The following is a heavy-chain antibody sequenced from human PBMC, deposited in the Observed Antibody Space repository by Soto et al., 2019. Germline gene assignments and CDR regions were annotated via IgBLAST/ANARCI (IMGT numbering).Heavy chain of an antibody. D-gene: IGHD5-12*01. CDR1: GFTFSSYG. CDR3: ERGEGYSGYSFDY. J-gene: IGHJ4*02. CDR2: IWYDGSNK. V-gene: IGHV3-33*01. Sequence: QVQLVESGGGVVQPGRSLRLSCAASGFTFSSYGMHWVRQAPGKGLEWVAVIWYDGSNKYYADSVKGRFTISRDNSKNTLYLQMNSLRAEDTAVYYCERGEGYSGYSFDYWGQGTLVTVSS.